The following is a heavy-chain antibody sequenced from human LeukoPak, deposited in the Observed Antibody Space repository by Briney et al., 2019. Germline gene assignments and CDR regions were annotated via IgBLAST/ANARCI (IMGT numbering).Heavy chain of an antibody. J-gene: IGHJ4*02. CDR1: GGSFSGYY. CDR3: ARLYAWSGYPTFDY. V-gene: IGHV4-34*01. Sequence: SETLSLTCAVYGGSFSGYYWSWIRQPPGKGLEWIGEINHSGSTNYNPSLKSRVTISVDTSRNQFSLKLSSVTAADTAVYYCARLYAWSGYPTFDYWGQGTLVTVSS. D-gene: IGHD3-3*01. CDR2: INHSGST.